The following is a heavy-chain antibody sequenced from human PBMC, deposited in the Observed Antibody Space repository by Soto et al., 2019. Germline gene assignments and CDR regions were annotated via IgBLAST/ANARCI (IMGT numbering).Heavy chain of an antibody. J-gene: IGHJ4*02. D-gene: IGHD6-13*01. V-gene: IGHV1-46*01. CDR1: GYTFTSYY. CDR2: INPSGATT. Sequence: QVSLVQSGAEVKKPGASVKVSCKASGYTFTSYYVHWVRQAPGQGLEWMGIINPSGATTTYAQNFQGRVAMTRATSTSTVYMELSILRSAETAVYHCARRDSFGSSCHFKYWGQGTLVTVSS. CDR3: ARRDSFGSSCHFKY.